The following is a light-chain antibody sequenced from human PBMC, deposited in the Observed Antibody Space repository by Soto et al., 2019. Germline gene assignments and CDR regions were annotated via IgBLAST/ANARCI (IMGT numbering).Light chain of an antibody. V-gene: IGKV1-12*01. CDR3: QQAISFPLT. J-gene: IGKJ5*01. CDR2: SAF. CDR1: QGIRRW. Sequence: DIHMAQGPSSVSASLGDIVTITCRAIQGIRRWLDWYQQKPGKAPKLLTYSAFSLHSGVPSRFRGSRSGTDFTLTISSLQPEDFETYYSQQAISFPLTGGQGTRLEIK.